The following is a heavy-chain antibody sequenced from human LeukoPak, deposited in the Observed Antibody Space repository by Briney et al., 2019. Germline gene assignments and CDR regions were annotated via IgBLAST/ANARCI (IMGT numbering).Heavy chain of an antibody. Sequence: GGSLRLSCVASGFTFGKYWMSRVRQAPGKGLEWVANIKLDGSEKNYVDSVKGRFTISRDNTKNSLYLQMNSLRAEDTAVFYCARDQYDTWSRRGNFDSWGQGTLVIVSS. D-gene: IGHD3-3*01. V-gene: IGHV3-7*03. J-gene: IGHJ4*02. CDR1: GFTFGKYW. CDR2: IKLDGSEK. CDR3: ARDQYDTWSRRGNFDS.